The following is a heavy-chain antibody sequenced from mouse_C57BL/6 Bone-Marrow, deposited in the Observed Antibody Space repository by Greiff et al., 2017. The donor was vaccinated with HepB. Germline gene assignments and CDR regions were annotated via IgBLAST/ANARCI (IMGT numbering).Heavy chain of an antibody. CDR1: GFPFISSV. J-gene: IGHJ3*01. CDR2: ISNLAYSI. Sequence: LVASGGGFVPPGGSLPLSCAASGFPFISSVMSWVLQSPRKGPDLVAFISNLAYSIYYADTVTGRFTISRENAKNTLYLEMSSLRSEDTAMYYCARHGFAYWGQGTLVTVSA. CDR3: ARHGFAY. V-gene: IGHV5-15*01.